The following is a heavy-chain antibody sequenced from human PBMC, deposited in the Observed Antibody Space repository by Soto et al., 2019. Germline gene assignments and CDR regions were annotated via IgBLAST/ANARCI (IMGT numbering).Heavy chain of an antibody. J-gene: IGHJ4*02. V-gene: IGHV3-48*01. CDR1: GFTFSSYS. CDR3: ARGYCSGGSCYSGVGYFDS. D-gene: IGHD2-15*01. Sequence: EVQLVESGGGLVQPGGSLRLSCAASGFTFSSYSMNWVRQAPGKGLEWVSYISSSSSTIYYADSVKGRFTISRDNAKNSLYLQMNSLRAEDTAVYYCARGYCSGGSCYSGVGYFDSWGQGTLVTVSS. CDR2: ISSSSSTI.